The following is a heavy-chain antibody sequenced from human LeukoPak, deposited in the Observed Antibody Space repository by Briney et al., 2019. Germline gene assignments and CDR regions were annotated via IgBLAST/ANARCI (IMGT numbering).Heavy chain of an antibody. Sequence: SETLSLTCTVSGGSISSSSYYWSWIRQPPGKGLEWNGGIYYSGSTYYNPSLKSRVTISVDTSKIQFSLKLSTDTAVHMVVYYCAKVPDTSMVTFYFDYWGQGTLVTVSS. CDR2: IYYSGST. V-gene: IGHV4-39*01. D-gene: IGHD5-18*01. J-gene: IGHJ4*02. CDR3: AKVPDTSMVTFYFDY. CDR1: GGSISSSSYY.